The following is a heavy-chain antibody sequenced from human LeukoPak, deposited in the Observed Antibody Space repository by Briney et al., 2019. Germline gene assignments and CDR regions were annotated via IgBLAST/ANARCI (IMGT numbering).Heavy chain of an antibody. V-gene: IGHV3-33*01. D-gene: IGHD2-8*02. Sequence: GGSLRLSRAASGFTFSTCGMHWVRQAPGKGLEWVALIWFDGSKRYYGDSLKGRFTVSRDNSKNTLYLQVDSLRAEDTAVYYCARCTGGSCVFDYWGQGTRCTFSS. CDR2: IWFDGSKR. CDR3: ARCTGGSCVFDY. CDR1: GFTFSTCG. J-gene: IGHJ4*02.